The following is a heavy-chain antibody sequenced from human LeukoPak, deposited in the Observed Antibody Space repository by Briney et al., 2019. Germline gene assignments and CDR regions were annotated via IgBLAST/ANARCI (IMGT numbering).Heavy chain of an antibody. D-gene: IGHD5-12*01. CDR3: ARDLTPYNSGYDFGLDY. Sequence: GGSLRLSCVASGFTFSSYAMHWVRQAPGKGLEWVAVISYDGSNKYYADSVKGRFTISRDNSKNTLYLQMNSLRAEDTAVYYCARDLTPYNSGYDFGLDYWGQGTLVTVSS. CDR1: GFTFSSYA. J-gene: IGHJ4*02. CDR2: ISYDGSNK. V-gene: IGHV3-30-3*01.